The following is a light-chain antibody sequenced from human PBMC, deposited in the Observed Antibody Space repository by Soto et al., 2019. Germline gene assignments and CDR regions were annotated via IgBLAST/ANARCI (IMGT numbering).Light chain of an antibody. CDR2: DAS. Sequence: EIVLTQSPATLSLSPGHRATLSCRASQSVSDYLAWYQKKPGQAPRLLIYDASNRATGSPARFSGSGSGTDFNLTITSLVPEDYAVYYCQQRSNWPSTFGGGTKVVI. J-gene: IGKJ4*01. V-gene: IGKV3-11*01. CDR1: QSVSDY. CDR3: QQRSNWPST.